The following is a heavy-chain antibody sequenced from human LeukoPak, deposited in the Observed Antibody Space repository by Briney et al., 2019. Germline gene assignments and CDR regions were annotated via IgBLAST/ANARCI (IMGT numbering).Heavy chain of an antibody. CDR3: ARVKTMIVVITLFDY. D-gene: IGHD3-22*01. Sequence: GASVKVSCKASGYTFTGYYVHWVRRAPGQGLEWMGWINPNSGGTNYAQKFQGRVTMTRDTSISTAFMEMTRLRSDDTAVYYCARVKTMIVVITLFDYWGQGTLVTVSS. V-gene: IGHV1-2*02. CDR1: GYTFTGYY. J-gene: IGHJ4*02. CDR2: INPNSGGT.